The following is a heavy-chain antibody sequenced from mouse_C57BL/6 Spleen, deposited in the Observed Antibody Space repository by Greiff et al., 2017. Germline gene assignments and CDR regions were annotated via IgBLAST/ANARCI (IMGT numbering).Heavy chain of an antibody. D-gene: IGHD2-4*01. CDR3: ARSEVYDYRLAY. J-gene: IGHJ3*01. CDR2: IDPSDSET. CDR1: GYTFTSYW. Sequence: QVQLQQPGAELVRPGSSVKLSCKASGYTFTSYWMHWVKQRPIQGLEWIGNIDPSDSETHYNQKFKDKATLTVDKSSSTAYMQLSSLTSEDSAVYYCARSEVYDYRLAYWGQGTLVTVSA. V-gene: IGHV1-52*01.